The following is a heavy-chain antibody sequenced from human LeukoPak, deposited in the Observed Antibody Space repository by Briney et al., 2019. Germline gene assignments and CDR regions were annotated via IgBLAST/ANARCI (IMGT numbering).Heavy chain of an antibody. D-gene: IGHD1-1*01. J-gene: IGHJ4*02. CDR2: IYYSGST. Sequence: PSETLSLTCTVSGGSISSYYWSWIRQPPGKGLEWIAYIYYSGSTNYNPSLKSRVTISVDTSKNQLSLQLTSVTAADTAVYYCARVTDWNDLDYWGPGTLVTVSS. V-gene: IGHV4-59*01. CDR1: GGSISSYY. CDR3: ARVTDWNDLDY.